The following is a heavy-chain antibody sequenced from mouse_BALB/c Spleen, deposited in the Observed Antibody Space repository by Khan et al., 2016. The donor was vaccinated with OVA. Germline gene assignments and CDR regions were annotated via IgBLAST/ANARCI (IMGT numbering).Heavy chain of an antibody. CDR2: IWSGGNT. V-gene: IGHV2-4-1*01. CDR1: GFSLTTYG. CDR3: SRNSYRYDFTY. Sequence: QVQLKQSGPGLVQPSQSLSITCTVSGFSLTTYGVHWVRQSPGKGLEWLGLIWSGGNTDYNAAFISRLSISKDNSKSQVFLKMNSLQADDTAIYYCSRNSYRYDFTYWGQGTLVTVSA. J-gene: IGHJ3*01. D-gene: IGHD2-14*01.